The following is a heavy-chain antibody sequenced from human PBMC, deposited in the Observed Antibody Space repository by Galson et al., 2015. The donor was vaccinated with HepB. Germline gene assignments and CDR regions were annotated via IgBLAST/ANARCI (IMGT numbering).Heavy chain of an antibody. J-gene: IGHJ4*02. V-gene: IGHV3-21*01. CDR3: ARAPGGLTMVRGVIVRGDY. Sequence: SLRLSCAASGFTFSSYSMNWVRQAPGKGLEWVSSISSSSSYIYYADSVKGRFTISRDNAKNSLYLQMNSLRAEDTAVYYCARAPGGLTMVRGVIVRGDYWGQGTLVTVSS. D-gene: IGHD3-10*01. CDR1: GFTFSSYS. CDR2: ISSSSSYI.